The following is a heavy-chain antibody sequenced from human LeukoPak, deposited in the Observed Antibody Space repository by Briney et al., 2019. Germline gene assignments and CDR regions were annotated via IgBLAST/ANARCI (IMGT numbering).Heavy chain of an antibody. CDR1: GGSFSGYY. CDR3: ARQGIAAQIGL. D-gene: IGHD6-13*01. CDR2: INHSGST. J-gene: IGHJ2*01. V-gene: IGHV4-34*01. Sequence: SETLSLTCAVYGGSFSGYYWSWIRQPPGKGLEWIGEINHSGSTNYNPSLKSRVTISVDTSKNQFSLKLSSVTAGDTAVYYCARQGIAAQIGLWGRGTLVTVSS.